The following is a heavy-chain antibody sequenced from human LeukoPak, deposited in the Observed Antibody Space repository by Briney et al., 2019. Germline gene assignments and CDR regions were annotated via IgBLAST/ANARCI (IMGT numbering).Heavy chain of an antibody. CDR2: IYYSGST. Sequence: PSETLSLTCTVSGGSISSYYWSWIRQPPGKGLEWIGYIYYSGSTNYNPSLKSRVTISVDTSKNQFSLKLSSVTAADTAVHYCARVKDVLLWFGELSGASDIWGQGTMVTVSS. V-gene: IGHV4-59*01. D-gene: IGHD3-10*01. CDR3: ARVKDVLLWFGELSGASDI. CDR1: GGSISSYY. J-gene: IGHJ3*02.